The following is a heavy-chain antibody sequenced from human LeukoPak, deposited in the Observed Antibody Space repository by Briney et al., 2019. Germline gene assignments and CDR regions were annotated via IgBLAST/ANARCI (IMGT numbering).Heavy chain of an antibody. Sequence: SVKVSCKASGGTFRSYTISWVRQAPGQGLEWMGRIIPILGIANHAQKFQGRVTITADKSTSTAYMELRSLRSDDTAVYYCARVLDDYVWGSYDYWGQGTLVTVSS. V-gene: IGHV1-69*02. CDR3: ARVLDDYVWGSYDY. CDR1: GGTFRSYT. D-gene: IGHD3-16*01. J-gene: IGHJ4*02. CDR2: IIPILGIA.